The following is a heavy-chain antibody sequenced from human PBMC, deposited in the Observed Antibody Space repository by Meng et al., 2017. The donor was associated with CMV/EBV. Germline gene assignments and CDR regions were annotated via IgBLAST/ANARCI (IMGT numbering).Heavy chain of an antibody. V-gene: IGHV2-5*01. CDR1: VLSLSTTGAG. CDR2: IYWNDDK. J-gene: IGHJ5*02. CDR3: AHRQYNCSSTSCFPSWFDP. Sequence: FGPTLVKPTQTLTLTCTFSVLSLSTTGAGVGWIRQPPGKALEWLALIYWNDDKRYSPSLKSRLTITKDTSKNQVVLTMTNMDPVDTATYYCAHRQYNCSSTSCFPSWFDPWGQGTLVTVSS. D-gene: IGHD2-2*01.